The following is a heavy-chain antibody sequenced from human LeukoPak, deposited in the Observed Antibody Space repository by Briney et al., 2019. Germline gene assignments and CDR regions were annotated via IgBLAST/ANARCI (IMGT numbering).Heavy chain of an antibody. J-gene: IGHJ4*02. D-gene: IGHD3-22*01. Sequence: SVKVSCKASGFTFTSSAVQWVRQARGQRLEWIGWIVVGSGNTNYAQKFQERVTITRDMSTSTAYMELSSLRSEDTAVYYCAASPDYYDSSGYSYYFDYWGQGTLVIVSS. CDR2: IVVGSGNT. CDR3: AASPDYYDSSGYSYYFDY. V-gene: IGHV1-58*01. CDR1: GFTFTSSA.